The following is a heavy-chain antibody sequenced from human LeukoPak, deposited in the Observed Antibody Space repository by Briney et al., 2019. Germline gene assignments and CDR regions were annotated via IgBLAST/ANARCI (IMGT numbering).Heavy chain of an antibody. D-gene: IGHD3-16*01. CDR3: AGAWGPGGHFDY. Sequence: SETLSLTCTVSGGSISSYYWSWIRQPPGKGLEWIGYIYYSGSTNYNPSLKSRVTISVDTSKNQFSLKLSSVTAADTAVYYCAGAWGPGGHFDYWGQGTLVTVSS. J-gene: IGHJ4*02. CDR1: GGSISSYY. CDR2: IYYSGST. V-gene: IGHV4-59*01.